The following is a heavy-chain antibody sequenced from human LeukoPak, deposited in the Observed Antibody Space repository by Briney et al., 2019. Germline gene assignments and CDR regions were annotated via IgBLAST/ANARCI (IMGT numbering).Heavy chain of an antibody. J-gene: IGHJ4*02. CDR3: ARVYDSSGYYYVGVVSYFDY. CDR2: IYYSGST. V-gene: IGHV4-59*01. D-gene: IGHD3-22*01. Sequence: SETLSLTCTVSGGSISSYYCSWIRQPPGKGLEWIGYIYYSGSTNYNPSLKSRVTISVDTSKNQFSLKLSSVTAADTAVYYCARVYDSSGYYYVGVVSYFDYWGQGTLVTVSS. CDR1: GGSISSYY.